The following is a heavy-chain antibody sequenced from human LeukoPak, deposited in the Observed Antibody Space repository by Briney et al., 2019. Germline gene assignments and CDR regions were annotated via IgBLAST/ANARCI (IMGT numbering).Heavy chain of an antibody. CDR2: INHSGST. CDR3: ARARGQLQMGIDP. CDR1: GGCFSGYY. J-gene: IGHJ5*02. Sequence: SETLSLTCAVYGGCFSGYYWSWIRQPPGKGLEWIGEINHSGSTNYNPSLKSRVTISVDTSKNQFSLKLSSVTAADTAVYYCARARGQLQMGIDPWGQGTLVTVSS. V-gene: IGHV4-34*01. D-gene: IGHD5-24*01.